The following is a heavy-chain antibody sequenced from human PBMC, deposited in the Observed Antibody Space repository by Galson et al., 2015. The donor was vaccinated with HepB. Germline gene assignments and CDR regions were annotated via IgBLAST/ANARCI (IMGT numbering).Heavy chain of an antibody. J-gene: IGHJ4*02. V-gene: IGHV3-73*01. Sequence: SLRLSCAASGFTFSGSVIHWVRQASGKGLEWVGRIRSKASNYATEYGASLKGRFTISRDDSRNTAYLHINGLKTEDTAVYYCFRTGDLSGYSSNWGRGTLVTVS. CDR1: GFTFSGSV. CDR3: FRTGDLSGYSSN. CDR2: IRSKASNYAT. D-gene: IGHD6-13*01.